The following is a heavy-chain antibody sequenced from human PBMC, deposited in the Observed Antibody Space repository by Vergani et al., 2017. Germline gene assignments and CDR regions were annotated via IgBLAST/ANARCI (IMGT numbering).Heavy chain of an antibody. CDR3: AKPRGQQQLVPAFDY. Sequence: EVQLLESGGGLVQPGGSLRLSCAASGFPFSSYAMSWVRQAPGKGLEWVSAISGSGGSTYYADSVKGRFTISRDNSKNTLYLQMNSLRAEDTAVYYCAKPRGQQQLVPAFDYWGQGTLVTVSS. CDR1: GFPFSSYA. J-gene: IGHJ4*02. V-gene: IGHV3-23*01. CDR2: ISGSGGST. D-gene: IGHD6-13*01.